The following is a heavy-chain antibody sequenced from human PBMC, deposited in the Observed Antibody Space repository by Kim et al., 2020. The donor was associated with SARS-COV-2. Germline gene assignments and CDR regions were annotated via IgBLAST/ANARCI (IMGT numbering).Heavy chain of an antibody. D-gene: IGHD3-22*01. CDR1: GFTFSSYA. CDR3: AGAPDYVDSSGYLDV. J-gene: IGHJ6*02. Sequence: GGSLRLSCAASGFTFSSYAMHWVRQAPGKGLEWVAVISYDGSNKYYADSVKGRFTISRDNSKNTLYLQMNSLRAEDTAVYYCAGAPDYVDSSGYLDVWG. V-gene: IGHV3-30*04. CDR2: ISYDGSNK.